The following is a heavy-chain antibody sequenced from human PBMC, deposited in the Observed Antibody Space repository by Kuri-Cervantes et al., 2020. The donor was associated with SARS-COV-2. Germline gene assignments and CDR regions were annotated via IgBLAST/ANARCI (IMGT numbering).Heavy chain of an antibody. CDR1: GFTFSDYY. Sequence: GESLKISCAASGFTFSDYYMSWIRQDPGKGLEWVSYISSSSSYTNYADSVKGRFTISRDNAKNSLYLQMNSLRAEDTAVYYCARGGVGITVDYWGQGTLVTVSS. CDR3: ARGGVGITVDY. CDR2: ISSSSSYT. J-gene: IGHJ4*02. D-gene: IGHD3-3*01. V-gene: IGHV3-11*06.